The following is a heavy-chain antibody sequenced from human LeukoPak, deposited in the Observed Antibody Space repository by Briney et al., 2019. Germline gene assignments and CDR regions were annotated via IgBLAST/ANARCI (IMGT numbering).Heavy chain of an antibody. J-gene: IGHJ4*02. CDR3: ARERDIYGASFDY. V-gene: IGHV2-70*01. D-gene: IGHD4/OR15-4a*01. CDR1: GFSLSTSGMY. Sequence: SGPALVKPTQTLTLTCTFSGFSLSTSGMYVGWIRQSPGKALEWLAPIDWDDDKYYSTSLKTRLTISKDTSKNQVVLTMTNMDPVDTATYYCARERDIYGASFDYWGQGTLVTVPS. CDR2: IDWDDDK.